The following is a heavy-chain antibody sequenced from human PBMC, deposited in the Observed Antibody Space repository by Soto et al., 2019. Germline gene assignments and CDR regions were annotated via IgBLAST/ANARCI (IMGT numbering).Heavy chain of an antibody. CDR1: GGSISSGGYS. J-gene: IGHJ3*02. CDR2: IYHSGST. D-gene: IGHD3-9*01. V-gene: IGHV4-30-2*01. CDR3: ARGKNYDILTGYYMAFDI. Sequence: SETLSLTCAVSGGSISSGGYSWSWIRQPPGKVLEWIGYIYHSGSTYYNPSLKSRVTISVDRSKNQFSLKLSSVTAADTAVYYCARGKNYDILTGYYMAFDIWGQGTMVTVS.